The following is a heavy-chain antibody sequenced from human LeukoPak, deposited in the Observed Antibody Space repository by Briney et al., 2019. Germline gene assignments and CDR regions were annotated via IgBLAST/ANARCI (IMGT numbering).Heavy chain of an antibody. J-gene: IGHJ4*02. CDR1: GFTVSSNY. V-gene: IGHV3-53*01. CDR3: ASEFPASYYYDSSGYYFDY. CDR2: IYSGGST. Sequence: PGGSLRLSCAASGFTVSSNYMSWVRQAPGKGLEWVSVIYSGGSTYYADSVKGRFTISRDNSKNTLYLQMNSLRAEDTAVYYCASEFPASYYYDSSGYYFDYWGQRTLVTVSS. D-gene: IGHD3-22*01.